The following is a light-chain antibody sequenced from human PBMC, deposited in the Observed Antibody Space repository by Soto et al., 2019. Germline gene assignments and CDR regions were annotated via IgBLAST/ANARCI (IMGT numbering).Light chain of an antibody. CDR2: EIS. CDR3: MQATLLPFT. V-gene: IGKV2-24*01. CDR1: QSLVHSDGNTY. Sequence: DLVMIQTPLSSPVTLGQSASISCRSSQSLVHSDGNTYLSWLQQRPGQPPRLLIYEISNRFSGVPDRFIGSGAETDFTLKINRLEAEDVGVYYCMQATLLPFTFGGGTKVEIQ. J-gene: IGKJ4*01.